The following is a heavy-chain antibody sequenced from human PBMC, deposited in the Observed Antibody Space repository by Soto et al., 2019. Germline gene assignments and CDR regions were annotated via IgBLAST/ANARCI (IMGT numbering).Heavy chain of an antibody. CDR3: ARGAYSGYDLEDPNYYYYYGMDV. J-gene: IGHJ6*02. V-gene: IGHV1-2*04. Sequence: ASVKVSCKASGYTFTGYYMHWVRQAPGQGLEWMGWINPNSGGTNYAQKFQGWATMTRDTSISTAYMELSRLRSDDTAVYYCARGAYSGYDLEDPNYYYYYGMDVWGQGTTVTVSS. CDR1: GYTFTGYY. D-gene: IGHD5-12*01. CDR2: INPNSGGT.